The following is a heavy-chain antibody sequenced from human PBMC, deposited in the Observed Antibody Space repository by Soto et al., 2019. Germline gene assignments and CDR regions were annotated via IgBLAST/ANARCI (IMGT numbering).Heavy chain of an antibody. V-gene: IGHV3-33*01. CDR2: IWYDGSNK. Sequence: GGSLRLSCAASGFTFSSYGMHWVRQAPGKGLEWVAVIWYDGSNKYYADSVKGRFTISRDNSKNTLYLQMNSLRAEDTAVYYCARGLGYCSGGSCYPQAFDIWGQGTMVT. J-gene: IGHJ3*02. D-gene: IGHD2-15*01. CDR3: ARGLGYCSGGSCYPQAFDI. CDR1: GFTFSSYG.